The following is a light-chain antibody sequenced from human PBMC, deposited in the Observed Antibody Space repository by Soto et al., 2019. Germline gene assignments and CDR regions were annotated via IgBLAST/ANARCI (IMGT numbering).Light chain of an antibody. Sequence: DIVMTQSPATLSVSPGERATLSCRASLSVSSNLARYQQKPGQAPRLLIYGASTRATGIPARFSGSGSGTEFTLTISSLQSEDFAVYYCQQYNNWPPLTFGGGTKVEIK. CDR3: QQYNNWPPLT. CDR1: LSVSSN. J-gene: IGKJ4*01. CDR2: GAS. V-gene: IGKV3-15*01.